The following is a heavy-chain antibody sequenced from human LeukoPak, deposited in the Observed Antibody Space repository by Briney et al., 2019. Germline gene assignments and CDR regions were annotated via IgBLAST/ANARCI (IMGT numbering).Heavy chain of an antibody. CDR2: LYYSGST. V-gene: IGHV4-39*07. Sequence: SETLSLTCTVSGDSISSSYWGWIRQPPGKGLEWIGSLYYSGSTYYNPSLKSRVTISVDTSKNQFSLKLSFVTAADTAVYYCAGARSPDSGTYVSPGTPKHFDYWGQGILVTVSS. D-gene: IGHD1-26*01. J-gene: IGHJ4*02. CDR3: AGARSPDSGTYVSPGTPKHFDY. CDR1: GDSISSSY.